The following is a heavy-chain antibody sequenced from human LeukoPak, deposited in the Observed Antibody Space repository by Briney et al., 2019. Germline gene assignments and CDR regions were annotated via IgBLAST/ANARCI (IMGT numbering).Heavy chain of an antibody. D-gene: IGHD6-13*01. Sequence: ASVKVSCKASGYTFTSYGISWVRQAPGQGLEWMGWISAYNGNTNYAQKLQGRVTTTTDTSTSTAYMELRSLRSDDTAVYYCARTDSYSSSWALPYNWFDPWGQGTLVTVSS. CDR1: GYTFTSYG. CDR3: ARTDSYSSSWALPYNWFDP. V-gene: IGHV1-18*01. CDR2: ISAYNGNT. J-gene: IGHJ5*02.